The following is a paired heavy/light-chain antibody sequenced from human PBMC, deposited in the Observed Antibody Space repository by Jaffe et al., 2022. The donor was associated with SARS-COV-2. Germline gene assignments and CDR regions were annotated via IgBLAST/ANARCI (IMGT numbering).Heavy chain of an antibody. CDR2: IYTSGGT. D-gene: IGHD3-22*01. Sequence: QVQLQESGPGLVKPSQTLSLTCTVSGGSITTTTYSWSWIRQPAGKGLEWIGRIYTSGGTNYNPSLKSRVTISLDTSKNQFSLNLISVTAADTAMYYCARDGGYYEYWGQGTLVTVSS. J-gene: IGHJ4*02. CDR1: GGSITTTTYS. V-gene: IGHV4-61*02. CDR3: ARDGGYYEY.
Light chain of an antibody. V-gene: IGKV4-1*01. CDR2: WAS. CDR3: HQYYDTPMYT. J-gene: IGKJ2*01. CDR1: QSVLYSSNNKNY. Sequence: DIVMTQSPDSLAVSLGERATINCKSSQSVLYSSNNKNYLAWYQQKPGQPPKLLIYWASTRESGVPDRFSGSGSGTDFTLTISSLQAEDVAVYYCHQYYDTPMYTFGQGTKLEIK.